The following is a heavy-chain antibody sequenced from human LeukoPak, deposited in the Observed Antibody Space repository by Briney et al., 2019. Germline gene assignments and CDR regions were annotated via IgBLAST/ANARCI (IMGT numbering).Heavy chain of an antibody. CDR1: GGSISSGGYS. J-gene: IGHJ5*02. CDR3: ASRVVPAAMWMGWFDP. D-gene: IGHD2-2*01. V-gene: IGHV4-30-2*01. CDR2: IYHSGST. Sequence: PSQTLSLTCAVSGGSISSGGYSWSWIRQPPGKGLEWIGYIYHSGSTYYNPSLKSRVTISVDRSKNQFSLKLSSVTAADTAVYYRASRVVPAAMWMGWFDPWGQGTLVTVSS.